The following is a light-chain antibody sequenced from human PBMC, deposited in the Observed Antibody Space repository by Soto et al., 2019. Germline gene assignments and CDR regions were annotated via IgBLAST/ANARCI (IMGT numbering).Light chain of an antibody. CDR1: QSISNY. CDR2: AAS. V-gene: IGKV1-39*01. CDR3: QQSYSTPFT. Sequence: DIQMTQSPSSLSASVGDSDTITCRASQSISNYLNWYQQIPGKAPKLLVYAASSLQSGVPSRFSGSGSGTDFTLTISSLQPEDFATYYCQQSYSTPFTFGPGTKVDIK. J-gene: IGKJ3*01.